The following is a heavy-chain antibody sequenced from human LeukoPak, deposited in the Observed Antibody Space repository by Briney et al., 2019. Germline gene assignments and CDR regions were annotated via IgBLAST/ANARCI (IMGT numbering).Heavy chain of an antibody. D-gene: IGHD2/OR15-2a*01. CDR1: GYTFTSYD. CDR3: ARDSKVSSWPFDY. V-gene: IGHV1-18*01. CDR2: ISAYNGNT. Sequence: ASVKVSYKTSGYTFTSYDISCVRQAPGQGLEWMGWISAYNGNTNYARNLQGRVTMTTDTSTSTAYMELRSLRSDDTAVYYCARDSKVSSWPFDYWGQGTLVTVSS. J-gene: IGHJ4*02.